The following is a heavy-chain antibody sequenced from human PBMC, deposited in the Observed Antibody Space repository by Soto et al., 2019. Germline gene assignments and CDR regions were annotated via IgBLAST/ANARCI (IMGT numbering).Heavy chain of an antibody. Sequence: QSGGSLRLSCAASGFNFRNYDMHWVRQAPGKGLEWVAVISYDGHTQNYADSVKGRFTISRDNSKNTVYLQMNRLSAEDAALYYCAKAFYPSVAISSGDYWGQGTLVTVSS. CDR2: ISYDGHTQ. CDR3: AKAFYPSVAISSGDY. D-gene: IGHD3-22*01. J-gene: IGHJ4*02. V-gene: IGHV3-30*18. CDR1: GFNFRNYD.